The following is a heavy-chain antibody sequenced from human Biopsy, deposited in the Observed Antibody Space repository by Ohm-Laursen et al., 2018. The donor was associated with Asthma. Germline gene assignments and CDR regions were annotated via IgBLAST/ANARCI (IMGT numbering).Heavy chain of an antibody. CDR2: IIPIFGTT. CDR1: GGTFNYA. D-gene: IGHD3-10*01. CDR3: ASETGHSYGSGSEYYFDY. J-gene: IGHJ4*02. Sequence: GSSVKVSCKASGGTFNYAITWVRQAPGQGLEWMGGIIPIFGTTNYAQKFKGRVTITADESSSTAYMELSSLRSEDTAVYYCASETGHSYGSGSEYYFDYWGLGTLATVSS. V-gene: IGHV1-69*01.